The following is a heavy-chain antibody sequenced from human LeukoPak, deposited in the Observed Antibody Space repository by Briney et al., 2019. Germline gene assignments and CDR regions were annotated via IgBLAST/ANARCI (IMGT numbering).Heavy chain of an antibody. D-gene: IGHD2-15*01. Sequence: PGGSLRLSCAASGFTFSSYWMHWVRQAPGKGLVWVSRINSDGSSTSYADSVKGRFTISRDNAKNTLYLQMNNLRAEDTAVYYCARYCSGGSCYSGDYWGQGTLVTVSS. CDR3: ARYCSGGSCYSGDY. CDR2: INSDGSST. J-gene: IGHJ4*02. CDR1: GFTFSSYW. V-gene: IGHV3-74*01.